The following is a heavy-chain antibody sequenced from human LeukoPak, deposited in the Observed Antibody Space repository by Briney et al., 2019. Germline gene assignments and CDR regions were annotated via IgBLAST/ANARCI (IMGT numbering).Heavy chain of an antibody. V-gene: IGHV4-39*01. CDR3: ARLFSRGWPYYYGLGA. J-gene: IGHJ6*02. CDR1: VGSIYSSGSY. D-gene: IGHD6-19*01. Sequence: SETLSLTCTVSVGSIYSSGSYWGWIRQPPGKGLEWIGCVYYGGDAYYNPSLKSRVTISADLSKNQFSLSLISVPAADTALYYGARLFSRGWPYYYGLGAWGQGTTVTVSS. CDR2: VYYGGDA.